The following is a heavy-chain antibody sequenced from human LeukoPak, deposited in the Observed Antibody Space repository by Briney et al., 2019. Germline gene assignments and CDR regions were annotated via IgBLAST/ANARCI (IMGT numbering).Heavy chain of an antibody. J-gene: IGHJ4*02. Sequence: TGGSLRLSCAASGFTFSSYGMTWVRQAPGKGLEWVSYISSSSSTIYYADSVKGRFTISRDNAKNSLYLQMNSLRGEDTAMYYCARVQGGGYRTADYWGQGTLVTVSS. CDR1: GFTFSSYG. CDR2: ISSSSSTI. D-gene: IGHD6-19*01. V-gene: IGHV3-48*01. CDR3: ARVQGGGYRTADY.